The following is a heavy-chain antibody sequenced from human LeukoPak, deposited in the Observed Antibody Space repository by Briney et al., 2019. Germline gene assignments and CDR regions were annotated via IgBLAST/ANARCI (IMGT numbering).Heavy chain of an antibody. V-gene: IGHV4-30-4*08. CDR3: ARARFLEWLLVDFDY. D-gene: IGHD3-3*01. CDR1: GGSISSGDYY. Sequence: SQTLSLTCTVSGGSISSGDYYWSWIREPPGKGLEWIGYIYYSGSTYYNPSLKSRVTISVDTSKNQFSLKLSSVSAADTAVYYCARARFLEWLLVDFDYWGQGTLVTVSS. J-gene: IGHJ4*02. CDR2: IYYSGST.